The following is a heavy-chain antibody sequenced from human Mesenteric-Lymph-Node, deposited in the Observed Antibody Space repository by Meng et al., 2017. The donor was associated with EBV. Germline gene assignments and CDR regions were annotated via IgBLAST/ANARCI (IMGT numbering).Heavy chain of an antibody. CDR2: VSYRGTN. CDR1: RGFISTRDVN. D-gene: IGHD3-3*01. CDR3: AGRGFYTLFDY. V-gene: IGHV4-39*07. Sequence: LYALGPRLLMPSSTLSLSLNVSRGFISTRDVNCVLLRQPPGKGLEWIVTVSYRGTNSYTPSLRSRVTISADTSKNQFSLRLTSLTAAYTAIYYCAGRGFYTLFDYWGQGTLVTVSS. J-gene: IGHJ4*02.